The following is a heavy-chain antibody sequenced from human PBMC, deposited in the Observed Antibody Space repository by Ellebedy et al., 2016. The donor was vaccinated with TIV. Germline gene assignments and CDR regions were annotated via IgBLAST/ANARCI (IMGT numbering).Heavy chain of an antibody. CDR3: ARDLRRYGDSPAC. Sequence: AASVKVSCKASGYTFTSYAMHWVRQAPGQRLEWMGWINAGNGNTKYSQKFQGRATITRDTSASTAYMELSSLRSEDTAVYYCARDLRRYGDSPACWGQGTLVTVSS. CDR1: GYTFTSYA. CDR2: INAGNGNT. D-gene: IGHD4-17*01. J-gene: IGHJ4*02. V-gene: IGHV1-3*01.